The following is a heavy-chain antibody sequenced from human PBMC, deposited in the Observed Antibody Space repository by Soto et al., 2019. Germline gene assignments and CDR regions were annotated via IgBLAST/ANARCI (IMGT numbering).Heavy chain of an antibody. D-gene: IGHD6-6*01. CDR3: ASHGLAARPSYYYYMDV. CDR1: GFTFSSYA. J-gene: IGHJ6*03. Sequence: HPGGSLRLSCAASGFTFSSYAMSWVRQAPGKGLEWVSAISGSGGSTYYADSVKGRFTISRDNSKNTLYLQMNSLRAEDTAVYYCASHGLAARPSYYYYMDVWGKGTTVTASS. CDR2: ISGSGGST. V-gene: IGHV3-23*01.